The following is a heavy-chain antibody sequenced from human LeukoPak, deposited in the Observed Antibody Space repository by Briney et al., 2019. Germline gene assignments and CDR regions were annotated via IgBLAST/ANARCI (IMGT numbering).Heavy chain of an antibody. CDR2: ISSSSSYI. D-gene: IGHD1-26*01. Sequence: PGGSLRLSCAASGFTFSSYSMNWVRQAPGKGLEWVSSISSSSSYIYYADSVKGRFTISRDNAKNSLYLQMNSLRAEDTAVYYCTRPVGATTSSYYGMDVWGQGTTVTVSS. V-gene: IGHV3-21*01. J-gene: IGHJ6*02. CDR3: TRPVGATTSSYYGMDV. CDR1: GFTFSSYS.